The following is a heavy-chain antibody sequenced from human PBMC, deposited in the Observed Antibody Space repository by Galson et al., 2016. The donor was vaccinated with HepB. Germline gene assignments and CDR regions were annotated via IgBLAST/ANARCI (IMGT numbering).Heavy chain of an antibody. CDR1: RSSLSAPW. D-gene: IGHD3-22*01. Sequence: SLRLSCAASRSSLSAPWMSWVRQAPGTGLEWVANIKQDGRETYFVDSVKGRFTVSRDNAGNSLYLEMNSLRAEDTAVYYCAREYFDVSGYYYMEVRYFDLWGRGTLVTVSS. V-gene: IGHV3-7*01. CDR2: IKQDGRET. J-gene: IGHJ2*01. CDR3: AREYFDVSGYYYMEVRYFDL.